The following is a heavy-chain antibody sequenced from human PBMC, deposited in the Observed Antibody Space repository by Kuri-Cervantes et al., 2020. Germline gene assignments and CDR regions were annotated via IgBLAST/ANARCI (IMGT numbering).Heavy chain of an antibody. CDR3: ARDRVEVLLWFGFDP. D-gene: IGHD3-10*01. CDR1: GFTFRSYG. CDR2: ISYDGSNK. Sequence: GESLKISCVASGFTFRSYGMHWVRQAPGKGLEWVAVISYDGSNKYYADSVKGRFTISRDNSKNTLYLQMNSLRAEDTAVYYCARDRVEVLLWFGFDPWGQGTLVTVSS. V-gene: IGHV3-30*03. J-gene: IGHJ5*02.